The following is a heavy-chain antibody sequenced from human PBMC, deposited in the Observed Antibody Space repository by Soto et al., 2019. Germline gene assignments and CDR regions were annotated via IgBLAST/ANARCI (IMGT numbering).Heavy chain of an antibody. V-gene: IGHV1-2*04. CDR1: GYTFTGYY. CDR3: DSSGYLFDY. J-gene: IGHJ4*02. CDR2: INPNSGGT. Sequence: GASVKVSCKASGYTFTGYYMHWVRQAPGQELEWMGWINPNSGGTNYAQKFQGWVTMTRDTSISTAYMELSRLRSDDTAVYYYDSSGYLFDYWSPGTLVTVSS. D-gene: IGHD3-22*01.